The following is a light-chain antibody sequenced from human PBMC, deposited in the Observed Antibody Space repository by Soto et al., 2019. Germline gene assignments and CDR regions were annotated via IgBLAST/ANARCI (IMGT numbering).Light chain of an antibody. CDR1: QGISSY. J-gene: IGKJ3*01. Sequence: DIQLTQSPSFLSASVGDRVTITCRASQGISSYLAWYQQKPGKAPKLLIYAASTLQSGAPSRFSGSGSGTEFTLTISSLQREDFATYYCQQLNSYPFFGPGTKVDIK. V-gene: IGKV1-9*01. CDR2: AAS. CDR3: QQLNSYPF.